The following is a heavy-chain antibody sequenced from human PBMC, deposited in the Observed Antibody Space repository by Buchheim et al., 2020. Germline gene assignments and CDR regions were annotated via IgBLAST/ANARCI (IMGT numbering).Heavy chain of an antibody. D-gene: IGHD6-19*01. Sequence: QVQLQESGPGLVKPSETLSLTCTVSGGSISSYYWSWIRQPPGKGLEWIGYIYYSGSTNYNPSLKSRVTISVDTSKNQFSLKLSSVTAADTAVYYCASNSYSSGWYSTFDYWGQGTL. CDR3: ASNSYSSGWYSTFDY. CDR2: IYYSGST. V-gene: IGHV4-59*08. J-gene: IGHJ4*02. CDR1: GGSISSYY.